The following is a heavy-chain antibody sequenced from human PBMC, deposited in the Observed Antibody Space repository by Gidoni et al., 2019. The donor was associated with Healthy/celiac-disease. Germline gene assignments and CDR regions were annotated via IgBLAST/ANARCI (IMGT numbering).Heavy chain of an antibody. CDR1: GFPFSCYA. Sequence: EVQLLESGGGLVQPGGSRRLSCAASGFPFSCYAMSWVRQAPGKGLEWVSAISGSGGSTYYADSVKGRFTISRDNSKNTLYLQMNSLRAEDTAVYYCAKDCSGGSCYDAGFDYWGQGTLVTVSS. D-gene: IGHD2-15*01. CDR3: AKDCSGGSCYDAGFDY. CDR2: ISGSGGST. J-gene: IGHJ4*02. V-gene: IGHV3-23*01.